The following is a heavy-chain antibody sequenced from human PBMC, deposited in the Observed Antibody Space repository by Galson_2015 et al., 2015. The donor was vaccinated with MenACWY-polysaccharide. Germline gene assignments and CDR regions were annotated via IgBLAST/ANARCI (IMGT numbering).Heavy chain of an antibody. CDR3: AKDRMLGSPTSDPPHFDY. Sequence: SLRLSCAASGFTFSSYAMSWVRQAPGKGLEWVSAISGSGGSTYYADSVKGRFTISRDNSKNTLYLQMNSLRAEDTAVYYCAKDRMLGSPTSDPPHFDYWGQGTLVTVSS. J-gene: IGHJ4*02. V-gene: IGHV3-23*01. CDR1: GFTFSSYA. D-gene: IGHD2-8*01. CDR2: ISGSGGST.